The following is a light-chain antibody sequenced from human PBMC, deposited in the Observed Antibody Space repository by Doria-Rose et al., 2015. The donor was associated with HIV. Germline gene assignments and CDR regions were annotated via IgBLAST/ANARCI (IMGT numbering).Light chain of an antibody. CDR1: QSFSSTY. CDR3: HQYGTSWT. Sequence: EIVLTQSPGTLSLSPGERATLSCRASQSFSSTYLAWYQQKPGQAPCLLIYDGSTRATGIPDRFSASGSGTDFTLTINRLGPEDFALYYCHQYGTSWTFGQGTKVEI. J-gene: IGKJ1*01. V-gene: IGKV3-20*01. CDR2: DGS.